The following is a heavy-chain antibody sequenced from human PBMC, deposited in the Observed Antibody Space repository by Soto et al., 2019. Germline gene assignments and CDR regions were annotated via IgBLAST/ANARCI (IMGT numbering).Heavy chain of an antibody. D-gene: IGHD3-10*01. CDR2: INSDGSST. CDR3: AREVAYYGSGIYYYYGMDV. Sequence: PGGSLRLSCAASGFTFSSYWMHWVRQAPGEGLVWVSRINSDGSSTSYADSVKGRFTISRDNAKNTLYLQMNSLRAEDTAVYYCAREVAYYGSGIYYYYGMDVWGQGTTVTVSS. J-gene: IGHJ6*02. V-gene: IGHV3-74*01. CDR1: GFTFSSYW.